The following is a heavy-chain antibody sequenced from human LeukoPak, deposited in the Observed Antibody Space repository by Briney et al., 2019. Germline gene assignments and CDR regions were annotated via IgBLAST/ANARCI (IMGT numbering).Heavy chain of an antibody. D-gene: IGHD6-13*01. CDR3: ARERGYSSSWTDYYYMDV. CDR2: IYYSGST. V-gene: IGHV4-59*12. Sequence: SETLSLTCTVSGGSISSYYWSWIRQPPGKGLEWIGYIYYSGSTNYNPSLKSRVTISVDKSKNQFSLKLSSVTAADTAVYYCARERGYSSSWTDYYYMDVWGKGTTVTVSS. CDR1: GGSISSYY. J-gene: IGHJ6*03.